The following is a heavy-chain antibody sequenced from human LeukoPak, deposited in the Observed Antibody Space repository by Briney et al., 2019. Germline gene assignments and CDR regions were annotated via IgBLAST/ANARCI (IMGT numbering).Heavy chain of an antibody. CDR1: GGTFSSYA. CDR3: AMYYYYDSSGYYWGNWFDP. J-gene: IGHJ5*02. Sequence: ASAKVSCKASGGTFSSYAISWVRQAPGQGLEWMGGIIPIFGTANYAQKFQGRVTITADKSTSTAYMELSSLRSEDTAVYYCAMYYYYDSSGYYWGNWFDPWGQGTLVTVSS. CDR2: IIPIFGTA. V-gene: IGHV1-69*06. D-gene: IGHD3-22*01.